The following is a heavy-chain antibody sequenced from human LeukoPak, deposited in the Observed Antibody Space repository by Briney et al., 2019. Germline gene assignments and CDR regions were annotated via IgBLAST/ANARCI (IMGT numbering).Heavy chain of an antibody. CDR1: GGSISSGGYY. J-gene: IGHJ4*02. Sequence: SETLSLTCTVSGGSISSGGYYWSWIRQHPGKGLEWIGYIYYSGSTYYNPSLKSRVTISVDTSKNQFSLKLSSVTAADTAVYYCARGARRFLISSPYLDYWGQGTLVTVTS. CDR2: IYYSGST. V-gene: IGHV4-31*03. D-gene: IGHD3-3*02. CDR3: ARGARRFLISSPYLDY.